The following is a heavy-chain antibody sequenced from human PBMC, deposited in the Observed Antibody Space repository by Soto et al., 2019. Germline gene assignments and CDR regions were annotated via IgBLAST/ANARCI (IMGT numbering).Heavy chain of an antibody. Sequence: EVQLSESGGGLVQPGGSLRLSCAASGFTFSNYAMTWVRQAPGKGLEWVSGLNGSGGSTSSADSVKGRFAISRDNSKNTLYSQMNHLRDGHTAVYYCARGFSAGKGSPPDFWGQGTLVTVSS. J-gene: IGHJ4*02. D-gene: IGHD3-10*01. CDR1: GFTFSNYA. V-gene: IGHV3-23*01. CDR3: ARGFSAGKGSPPDF. CDR2: LNGSGGST.